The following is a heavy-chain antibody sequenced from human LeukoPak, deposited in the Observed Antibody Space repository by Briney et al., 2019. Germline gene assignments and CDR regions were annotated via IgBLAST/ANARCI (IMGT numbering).Heavy chain of an antibody. D-gene: IGHD6-25*01. J-gene: IGHJ6*03. CDR2: INPNSGGT. V-gene: IGHV1-2*02. CDR1: GYTFTGYY. CDR3: ARVRGGYYYYYYMDV. Sequence: GASVKVSCKASGYTFTGYYMHWVRQAPGQGLEWMGWINPNSGGTNYAQKFQGRVTMTRDTSISTAYMELSRLRSDDTAVYYCARVRGGYYYYYYMDVWGKGTTVTISS.